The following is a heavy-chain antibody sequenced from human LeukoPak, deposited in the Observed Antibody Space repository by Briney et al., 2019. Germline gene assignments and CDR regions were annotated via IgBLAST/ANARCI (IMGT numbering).Heavy chain of an antibody. J-gene: IGHJ5*02. CDR1: GGSISTGTYY. Sequence: SQTLSLTCTVTGGSISTGTYYWSRIRQPAGKGLEWIGRIYSSRSTNYNPSLKSRVTISIDTSKNQFSLNLSSVTAADTAVYYCARGRLTWDHCWFDPWGQGALVTVSS. CDR3: ARGRLTWDHCWFDP. V-gene: IGHV4-61*02. D-gene: IGHD1-26*01. CDR2: IYSSRST.